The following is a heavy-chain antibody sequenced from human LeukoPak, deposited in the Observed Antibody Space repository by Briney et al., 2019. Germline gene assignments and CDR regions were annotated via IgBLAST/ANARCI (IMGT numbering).Heavy chain of an antibody. Sequence: ASVKVSCKASGYTFTSYGISWVRQAPGQGLEWMGWISAYNGNTNYAQKLQGRVTMTTDTSTSTAYMELRSLRSDDTAVYYCASSRSYDWDNWFDPWGQGTLVTVFS. CDR3: ASSRSYDWDNWFDP. D-gene: IGHD3-9*01. CDR2: ISAYNGNT. J-gene: IGHJ5*02. V-gene: IGHV1-18*01. CDR1: GYTFTSYG.